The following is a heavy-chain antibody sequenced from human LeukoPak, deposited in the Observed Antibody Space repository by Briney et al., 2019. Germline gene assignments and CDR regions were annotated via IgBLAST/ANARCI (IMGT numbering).Heavy chain of an antibody. CDR3: ATPTEWADYYYYYMDV. J-gene: IGHJ6*03. Sequence: SVKVSCKASGGTFSSYAISWVRQAPGQGLEWMGGIIPIFGTANYAQKFQGRGTIIADKSPSSAYMEWGSLRSEDTAVYYCATPTEWADYYYYYMDVWGKGTTVTVSS. V-gene: IGHV1-69*06. CDR2: IIPIFGTA. CDR1: GGTFSSYA. D-gene: IGHD2-8*01.